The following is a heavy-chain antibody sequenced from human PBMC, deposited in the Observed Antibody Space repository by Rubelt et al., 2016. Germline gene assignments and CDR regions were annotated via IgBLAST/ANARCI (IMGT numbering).Heavy chain of an antibody. D-gene: IGHD1-26*01. V-gene: IGHV4-59*02. CDR1: GFSVSDYS. Sequence: QVQLQESGPGLVKPSETLSLICTVSGFSVSDYSWTWVRQAPGKGLEWIGYTGSVNLNPSLKSRLIMSVETSKSQVSLRLTSVTAADTAGYYCGRERLVGASDAFDFWGQGTMVTVSS. J-gene: IGHJ3*01. CDR2: YTGSV. CDR3: GRERLVGASDAFDF.